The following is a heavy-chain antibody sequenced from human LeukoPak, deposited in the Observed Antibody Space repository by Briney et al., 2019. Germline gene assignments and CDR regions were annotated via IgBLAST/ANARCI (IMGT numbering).Heavy chain of an antibody. Sequence: GGSVKVSCKASVYTFTSYDINWVRQATGQGLEWMGWMNPNSGNTDYAQKFQGRVTMTRNTSISTAYMELSSLRSEDTAVYYCARGPYSSSWYPYYYYYYMDVWGKGTTVTISS. CDR1: VYTFTSYD. V-gene: IGHV1-8*01. CDR2: MNPNSGNT. D-gene: IGHD6-13*01. J-gene: IGHJ6*03. CDR3: ARGPYSSSWYPYYYYYYMDV.